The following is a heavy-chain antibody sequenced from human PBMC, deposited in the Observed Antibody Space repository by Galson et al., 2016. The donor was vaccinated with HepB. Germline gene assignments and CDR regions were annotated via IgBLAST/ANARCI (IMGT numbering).Heavy chain of an antibody. Sequence: SLRLSCAASGFTFSSYSMNWVRQAPGKGLEWVSSISSSSSYIYYADSVKGRFTISRDNAKNSLYLQMNSLRAEDTAVYYCARGDIVGAIFAYRGQGTLVTVSS. J-gene: IGHJ4*02. D-gene: IGHD1-26*01. V-gene: IGHV3-21*01. CDR3: ARGDIVGAIFAY. CDR1: GFTFSSYS. CDR2: ISSSSSYI.